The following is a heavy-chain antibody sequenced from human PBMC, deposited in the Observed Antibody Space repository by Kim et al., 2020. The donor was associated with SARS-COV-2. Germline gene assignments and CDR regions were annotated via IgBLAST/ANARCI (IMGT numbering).Heavy chain of an antibody. Sequence: PSLKRRVTISVDTSKNQFSLKLSSVTAADTAVYYCARESSSGYWPGFFDYWGQGTLVTVSS. V-gene: IGHV4-59*01. CDR3: ARESSSGYWPGFFDY. D-gene: IGHD3-22*01. J-gene: IGHJ4*02.